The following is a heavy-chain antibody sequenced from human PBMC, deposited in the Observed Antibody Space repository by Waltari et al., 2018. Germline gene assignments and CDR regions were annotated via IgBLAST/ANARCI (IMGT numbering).Heavy chain of an antibody. D-gene: IGHD1-26*01. J-gene: IGHJ4*02. Sequence: EVQLVESGGGLVKPGGSLRLSCAASGFTFSSYAMTWVRQAPGKGLEWVASISSSSRYIDYGDSVMGRFTISRDNAKNSLDLQMNSLRAEDTAVYYCATEPAGVGARFESWGQGTLVAVSS. V-gene: IGHV3-21*01. CDR2: ISSSSRYI. CDR3: ATEPAGVGARFES. CDR1: GFTFSSYA.